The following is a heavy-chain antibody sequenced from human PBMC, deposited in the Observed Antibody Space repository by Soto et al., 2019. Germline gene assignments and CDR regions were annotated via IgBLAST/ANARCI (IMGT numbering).Heavy chain of an antibody. CDR2: IYYSGST. V-gene: IGHV4-59*01. CDR1: GGSISSYY. D-gene: IGHD6-13*01. Sequence: SESLSLTCTVSGGSISSYYCSWIRQTPGKGLEWIGYIYYSGSTNYNPSLKSRVTISVDTSKNQFSLKLSSVTAADTAVYYCARDGSSWYDYYYYMDVWGKGTTVTVSS. J-gene: IGHJ6*03. CDR3: ARDGSSWYDYYYYMDV.